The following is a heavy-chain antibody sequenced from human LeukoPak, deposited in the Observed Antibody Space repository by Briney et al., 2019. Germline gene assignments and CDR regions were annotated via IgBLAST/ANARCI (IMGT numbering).Heavy chain of an antibody. D-gene: IGHD3-3*01. CDR3: AREERFLEWDYYYYYYMDV. J-gene: IGHJ6*03. V-gene: IGHV1-69*13. Sequence: SVKVSCKASGGTFSSYAISWVRQAPGQGLEWMGGIIPIFGTANYAQKFQGRVTITADESTSTAYMELSSLRSEDTAVYYCAREERFLEWDYYYYYYMDVWGKGTTVTVSS. CDR1: GGTFSSYA. CDR2: IIPIFGTA.